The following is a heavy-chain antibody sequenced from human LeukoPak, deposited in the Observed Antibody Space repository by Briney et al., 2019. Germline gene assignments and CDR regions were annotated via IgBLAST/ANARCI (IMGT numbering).Heavy chain of an antibody. CDR2: IRYDGSNK. V-gene: IGHV3-30*02. CDR1: GFTFSNYW. J-gene: IGHJ4*02. D-gene: IGHD3-10*01. CDR3: AKDARGSYYGPYYFDY. Sequence: PGGSLRLSCAASGFTFSNYWMHWVRQAPGKGLVWVAFIRYDGSNKYYADSVKGRFTVSRDNSKNTLYLQMNSLRPEDTAVYYCAKDARGSYYGPYYFDYWGQGTLVTVSS.